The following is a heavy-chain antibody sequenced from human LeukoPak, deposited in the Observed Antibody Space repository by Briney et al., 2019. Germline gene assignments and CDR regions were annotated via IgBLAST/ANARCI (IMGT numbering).Heavy chain of an antibody. D-gene: IGHD5-24*01. J-gene: IGHJ4*02. Sequence: GESLKISCKGSGYSFTSYWIGWVRQMPGKGLEWTGIIYPGDSDTRYSPSFQGQVTISADKSISTAYLQWSSLKASDTAMYYCARQEIYPTLNPPNFDYWGQGTLVTVSS. V-gene: IGHV5-51*01. CDR1: GYSFTSYW. CDR2: IYPGDSDT. CDR3: ARQEIYPTLNPPNFDY.